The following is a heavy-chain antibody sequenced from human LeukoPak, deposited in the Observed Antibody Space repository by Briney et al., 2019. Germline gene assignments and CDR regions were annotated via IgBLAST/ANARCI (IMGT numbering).Heavy chain of an antibody. CDR1: GFTFSNAW. V-gene: IGHV3-15*01. J-gene: IGHJ4*02. CDR3: STEFYGSANFNF. CDR2: IKSNTFGGTT. Sequence: GGSLRLSCAASGFTFSNAWMSWVRQAPGKGLEWVGHIKSNTFGGTTDYAAPVKGRFTISRDDSKNTLFLLMDSLKTEDTAVYYCSTEFYGSANFNFWGQGTLVTVSS. D-gene: IGHD3-10*01.